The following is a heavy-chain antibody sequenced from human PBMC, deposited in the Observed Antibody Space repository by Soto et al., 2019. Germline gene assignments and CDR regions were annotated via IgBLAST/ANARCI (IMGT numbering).Heavy chain of an antibody. CDR1: GVTFMNHA. CDR2: ISGGGTTT. CDR3: AKGTLGHCSGATCYPLDS. D-gene: IGHD2-15*01. J-gene: IGHJ4*02. V-gene: IGHV3-23*01. Sequence: GGFLRLSCAASGVTFMNHAMNWVRQAPGKGLECVAGISGGGTTTAYADSVKGRFTISRDNSKDTLDLQMNSLRAEDTAVYYCAKGTLGHCSGATCYPLDSWGQGTLVTVSS.